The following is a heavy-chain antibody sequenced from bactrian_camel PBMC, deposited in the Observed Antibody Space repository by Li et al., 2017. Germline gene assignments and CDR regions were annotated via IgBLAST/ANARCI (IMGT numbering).Heavy chain of an antibody. D-gene: IGHD5*01. Sequence: PLVGSGGGLVQAGGSLRLSCAVSGYTYSSNCMGWLRQAPGNVCELVSCISSDGNIYYVDSVKGRFTISQDNSKNAVYLQMNSLKPEDTGVYYCAADLRPEPPTSCWGAYNYWGQGTQVTVS. CDR1: GYTYSSNC. V-gene: IGHV3S10*01. CDR3: AADLRPEPPTSCWGAYNY. CDR2: ISSDGNI. J-gene: IGHJ4*01.